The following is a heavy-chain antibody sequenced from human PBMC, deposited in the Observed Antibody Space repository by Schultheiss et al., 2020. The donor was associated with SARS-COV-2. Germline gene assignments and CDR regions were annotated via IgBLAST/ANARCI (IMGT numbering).Heavy chain of an antibody. CDR3: ARDGYVWGSYRFFDY. D-gene: IGHD3-16*02. J-gene: IGHJ4*02. CDR2: ISWNSGSI. V-gene: IGHV3-23*01. CDR1: GFTFSSYA. Sequence: GGSLRLSCAASGFTFSSYAMSWVRQAPGKGLEWVSGISWNSGSIGYADSVKGRFTISRDNSKNTLYLQMNSLRAEDTAVYYCARDGYVWGSYRFFDYWGQGALVTVSS.